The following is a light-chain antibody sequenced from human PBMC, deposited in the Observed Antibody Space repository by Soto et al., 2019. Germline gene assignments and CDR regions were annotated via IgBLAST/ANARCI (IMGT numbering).Light chain of an antibody. Sequence: EIVLTQSPGTLSLSPGERATLSCRASQTISSYLAWYQHKPGQAPRLLIYDASSRHTGIPDRFSGSGSGTDFSLTISRLEPEDFAVYYCQQYLSSPPYGFGQGTKLEIK. CDR2: DAS. CDR1: QTISSY. J-gene: IGKJ2*03. CDR3: QQYLSSPPYG. V-gene: IGKV3-20*01.